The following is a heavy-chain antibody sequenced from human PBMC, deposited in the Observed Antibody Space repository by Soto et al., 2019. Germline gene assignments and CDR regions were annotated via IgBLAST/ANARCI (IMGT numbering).Heavy chain of an antibody. CDR3: ARGKEGFLEWLLSDY. CDR2: INPNSGGT. J-gene: IGHJ4*02. CDR1: GYTFTGYY. V-gene: IGHV1-2*04. D-gene: IGHD3-3*01. Sequence: ASVKVSCKASGYTFTGYYMHWVRQAPGQGLEWMGWINPNSGGTNYAQKFQGWVTMTRDTSISTAYMELSRLRSDDTAVYYCARGKEGFLEWLLSDYWGQGTLVTVSS.